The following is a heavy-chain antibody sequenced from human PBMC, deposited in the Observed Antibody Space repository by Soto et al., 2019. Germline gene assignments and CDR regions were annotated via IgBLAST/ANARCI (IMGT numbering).Heavy chain of an antibody. CDR3: ARGGYDYSNPFDY. D-gene: IGHD4-4*01. CDR2: INQDGSEK. J-gene: IGHJ4*02. V-gene: IGHV3-7*04. Sequence: EVQLVESGGGLVQPGGSLRLSCAASGFTFNRYWMKWVRQAPGRGLEWMGNINQDGSEKHYVDSVKGRFTISRDNAKDSVYLQMNSLKAEDTARYSWARGGYDYSNPFDYWGQGTRVTVSS. CDR1: GFTFNRYW.